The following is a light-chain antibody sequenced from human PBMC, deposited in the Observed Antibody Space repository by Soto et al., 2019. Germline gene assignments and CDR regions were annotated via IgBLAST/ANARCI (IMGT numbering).Light chain of an antibody. CDR2: EVS. CDR1: SSDVGGYNY. V-gene: IGLV2-14*01. Sequence: QSVLTQPASVSESPGQSITISCTGTSSDVGGYNYVSWYQHYPGKAPKLIISEVSNRPSGVSNRFSGSKSGSTASLTISGLQAEDEADYYCSSYVNYNTFVIFGGGTQLTVL. J-gene: IGLJ2*01. CDR3: SSYVNYNTFVI.